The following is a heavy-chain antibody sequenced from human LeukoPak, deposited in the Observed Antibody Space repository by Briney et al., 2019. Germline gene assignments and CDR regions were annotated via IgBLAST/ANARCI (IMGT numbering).Heavy chain of an antibody. CDR3: ARLSYGHLVCYFDY. D-gene: IGHD5-18*01. CDR2: IYYSGST. J-gene: IGHJ4*02. Sequence: PSETLSLTCTVSGGSISSSSYYWGWIRQPPGKGLEWIGSIYYSGSTYYNPSLKSRVTISVDTSKNQFSLKLSSATAADTAVYYCARLSYGHLVCYFDYWGQGTLVTVSS. CDR1: GGSISSSSYY. V-gene: IGHV4-39*01.